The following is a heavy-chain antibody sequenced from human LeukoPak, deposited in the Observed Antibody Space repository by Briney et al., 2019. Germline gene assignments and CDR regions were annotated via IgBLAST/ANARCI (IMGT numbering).Heavy chain of an antibody. V-gene: IGHV1-46*01. J-gene: IGHJ4*02. D-gene: IGHD4-17*01. Sequence: ASVKVSCKASGYTFTSYYMHWVRQAPGQGLEWMGIINPSGGSTSYAQKFQSRVTMTRDTSTSTVYMELSSLRSEDTAVYYCARDSNGDYAFDYWGQGTLVTVSS. CDR3: ARDSNGDYAFDY. CDR1: GYTFTSYY. CDR2: INPSGGST.